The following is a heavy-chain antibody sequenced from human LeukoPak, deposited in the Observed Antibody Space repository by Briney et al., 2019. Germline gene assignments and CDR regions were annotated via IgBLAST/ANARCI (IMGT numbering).Heavy chain of an antibody. Sequence: SETLSLTCTVSGGSISSGGYSWSWIRQLPGKGLEWIGYIYHSGSTYYNPSLKSRVTISVDRSKNQFSLKLSSVTAADTAVYYCARASGGTYYYGMDVWGQGTTVTVSS. D-gene: IGHD2-15*01. CDR2: IYHSGST. J-gene: IGHJ6*02. CDR1: GGSISSGGYS. V-gene: IGHV4-30-2*01. CDR3: ARASGGTYYYGMDV.